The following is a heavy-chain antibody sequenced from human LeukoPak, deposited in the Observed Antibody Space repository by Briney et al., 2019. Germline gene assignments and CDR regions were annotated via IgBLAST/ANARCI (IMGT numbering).Heavy chain of an antibody. V-gene: IGHV4-59*01. D-gene: IGHD3-22*01. J-gene: IGHJ2*01. CDR2: IYYSGST. CDR3: ARDSSYYDSSGYYYALTPWYFDL. Sequence: PSETLSLTCTVSGGSISSYYWSWIRQPPGKGLEWIGYIYYSGSTNYNPSLKSRVTISVDTSKNQFSLKLSSVTAADTAVYYCARDSSYYDSSGYYYALTPWYFDLWGRGTLVTVSS. CDR1: GGSISSYY.